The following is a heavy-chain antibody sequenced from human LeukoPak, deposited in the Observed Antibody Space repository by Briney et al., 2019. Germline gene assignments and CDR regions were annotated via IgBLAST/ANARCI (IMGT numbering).Heavy chain of an antibody. V-gene: IGHV3-74*01. CDR2: INSDGRST. Sequence: PGGSLRLSCAASGFTFSNYWMHWVRQAPGKGLVWVSRINSDGRSTNYADSVKGRFTISRDNAKNTLFLQMNSLGAEDAAVYYCARDLSSSGWSFDYWGQGTLVTVSS. CDR3: ARDLSSSGWSFDY. J-gene: IGHJ4*02. CDR1: GFTFSNYW. D-gene: IGHD6-19*01.